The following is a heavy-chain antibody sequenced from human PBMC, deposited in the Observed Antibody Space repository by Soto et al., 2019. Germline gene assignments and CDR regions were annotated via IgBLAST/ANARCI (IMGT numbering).Heavy chain of an antibody. Sequence: GGSLRLSCASSGFTLDDYTMHWVRQAPGKGLEWVSLIRWDGGTTYYADSVKGRFTISRDNSKNSLYLQMNSLRTEDTALYYCAKDIFGDPLRYGTLWYYYYYGMDVWGQGTTVTVSS. CDR2: IRWDGGTT. CDR1: GFTLDDYT. D-gene: IGHD3-9*01. CDR3: AKDIFGDPLRYGTLWYYYYYGMDV. J-gene: IGHJ6*02. V-gene: IGHV3-43*01.